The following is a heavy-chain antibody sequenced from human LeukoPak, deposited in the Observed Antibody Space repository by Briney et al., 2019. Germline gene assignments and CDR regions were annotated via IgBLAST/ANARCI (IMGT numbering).Heavy chain of an antibody. CDR3: ARVGAGYCSGGSCRKFDY. Sequence: SETLSLTCAVCGGSFSGYYWSWIRQPPGKGLEWIGEINHSGSTNYNPSLKSRVTISVDTSKNQFSLKLSSVTAADTAVYYCARVGAGYCSGGSCRKFDYWGQGTLVTVSS. CDR2: INHSGST. D-gene: IGHD2-15*01. V-gene: IGHV4-34*01. CDR1: GGSFSGYY. J-gene: IGHJ4*02.